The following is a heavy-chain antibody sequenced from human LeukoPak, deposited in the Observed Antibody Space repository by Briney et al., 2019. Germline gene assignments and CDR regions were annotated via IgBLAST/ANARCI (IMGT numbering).Heavy chain of an antibody. V-gene: IGHV4-34*01. D-gene: IGHD7-27*01. CDR3: ARRRNWGPLIDY. J-gene: IGHJ4*02. CDR2: INHSGST. Sequence: PSETLSLTCTVSGGSISCGDYYWSWIRQPPGKGLEWIGEINHSGSTNYNPSLKSRVTISVDTSKNQFSLKLSSVTAADTAVYYCARRRNWGPLIDYWGQGTLVTVSS. CDR1: GGSISCGDYY.